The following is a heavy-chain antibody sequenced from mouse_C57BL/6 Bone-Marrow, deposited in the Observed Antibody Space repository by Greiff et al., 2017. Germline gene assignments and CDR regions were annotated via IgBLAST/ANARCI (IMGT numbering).Heavy chain of an antibody. Sequence: EVKLEESGGGLVKPGGSLKLPCAASGFTFGSYTMSWVRQTPEKRLEWVATISGGGGNTYYPDSVKGRFTISRDNAKNTLYLQMSSLRSEDTALYYCARGSYDYDDGWYFDVWGTGTTVTVSS. V-gene: IGHV5-9*01. CDR1: GFTFGSYT. J-gene: IGHJ1*03. CDR3: ARGSYDYDDGWYFDV. D-gene: IGHD2-4*01. CDR2: ISGGGGNT.